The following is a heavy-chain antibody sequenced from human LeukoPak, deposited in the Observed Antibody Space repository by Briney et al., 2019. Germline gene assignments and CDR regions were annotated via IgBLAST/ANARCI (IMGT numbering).Heavy chain of an antibody. CDR3: DYYGSGTPANGWFDP. D-gene: IGHD3-10*01. Sequence: PSETLSLTCTVSGGSISSSSYYWGWIRQPPGKGLEWIGSIYYSGSTYYNPSLKSRVTISVDTSKNQFSLKLSSVTAADMAVYYCDYYGSGTPANGWFDPWGQGTLVTVSS. CDR1: GGSISSSSYY. J-gene: IGHJ5*02. CDR2: IYYSGST. V-gene: IGHV4-39*01.